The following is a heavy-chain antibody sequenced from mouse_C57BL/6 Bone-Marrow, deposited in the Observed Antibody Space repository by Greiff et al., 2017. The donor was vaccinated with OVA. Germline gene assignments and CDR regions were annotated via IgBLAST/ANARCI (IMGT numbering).Heavy chain of an antibody. Sequence: QVQLKQPGAELVKPGASVKLSCKASGYTFTSYWMHWVKQRPGRGLEWIGRIDPNSGGTKYNEKFKSKATLTVDKPSSTAYMQLSSLTSEDSAVYDCAREEWLLGYYAMDYWGQGTSVTVSS. CDR1: GYTFTSYW. V-gene: IGHV1-72*01. J-gene: IGHJ4*01. CDR2: IDPNSGGT. CDR3: AREEWLLGYYAMDY. D-gene: IGHD2-3*01.